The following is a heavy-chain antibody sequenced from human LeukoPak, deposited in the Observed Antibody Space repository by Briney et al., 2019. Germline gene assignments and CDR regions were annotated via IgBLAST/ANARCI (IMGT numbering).Heavy chain of an antibody. J-gene: IGHJ5*02. Sequence: PGGSLRLSCAASGFTFDDHAMHWVRQAPGKGLEWVSGISWNSGSIGYADSVKGRFTISRDNAKNSLYLQMNSLRAEDTALYYCAKDMSYDSSGYSNWFDPWGQGTLVTVSS. CDR2: ISWNSGSI. V-gene: IGHV3-9*01. CDR1: GFTFDDHA. D-gene: IGHD3-22*01. CDR3: AKDMSYDSSGYSNWFDP.